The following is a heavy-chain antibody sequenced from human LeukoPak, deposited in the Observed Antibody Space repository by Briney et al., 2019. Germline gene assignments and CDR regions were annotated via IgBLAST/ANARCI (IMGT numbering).Heavy chain of an antibody. J-gene: IGHJ3*02. D-gene: IGHD4-23*01. CDR3: ARGGTAVIAPYAFDI. CDR2: IYYSGST. CDR1: GGSISSYY. Sequence: SETLSLTCTVSGGSISSYYWSRIRQPPGKGLEWIGYIYYSGSTNCNPSVKSRVAMSVDTSKKQFSLKLSSLTAADTAVYYCARGGTAVIAPYAFDIWGQGTMVTVSS. V-gene: IGHV4-59*01.